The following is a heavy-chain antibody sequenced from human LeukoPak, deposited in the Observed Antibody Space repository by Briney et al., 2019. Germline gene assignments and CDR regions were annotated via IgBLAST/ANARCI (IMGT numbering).Heavy chain of an antibody. J-gene: IGHJ3*02. CDR1: GYSFSIYW. Sequence: GESLKISCKGSGYSFSIYWIGWVRQMPGKGLEWMGIIYPGDSDTRYGPSFQGQVTISADKSISTAYLQWSSLKASDTAMYYCARRSTVVTPGAFDIWGQGTMVTVSS. CDR3: ARRSTVVTPGAFDI. V-gene: IGHV5-51*01. D-gene: IGHD4-23*01. CDR2: IYPGDSDT.